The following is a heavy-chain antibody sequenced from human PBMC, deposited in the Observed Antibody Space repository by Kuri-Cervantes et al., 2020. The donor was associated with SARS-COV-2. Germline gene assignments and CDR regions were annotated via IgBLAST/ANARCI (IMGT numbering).Heavy chain of an antibody. CDR2: ISAYNGNT. D-gene: IGHD6-25*01. CDR1: GYTFTSYG. Sequence: ASAKVSCNASGYTFTSYGISWVRQAPGEGLEWMGWISAYNGNTNYAQKLQGRVTMTTDTSTSTAYMELRSLRSDDTAVYHCARGHTSSGWDNWFDHCGQGTLVTVSS. J-gene: IGHJ5*02. CDR3: ARGHTSSGWDNWFDH. V-gene: IGHV1-18*01.